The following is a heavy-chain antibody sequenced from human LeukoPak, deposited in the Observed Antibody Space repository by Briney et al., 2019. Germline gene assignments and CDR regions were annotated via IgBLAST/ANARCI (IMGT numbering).Heavy chain of an antibody. V-gene: IGHV3-21*01. CDR3: ARGMLAARDYFDY. CDR2: ISSSSSYI. CDR1: GFTFSSYG. Sequence: GGSLRLSCAASGFTFSSYGMHWVRQAPGKGLEWVSSISSSSSYIYYADSVKGRFTISRDNAKNSLYLQMNSLRAEDTAVYYCARGMLAARDYFDYWGQGTLVTVSS. J-gene: IGHJ4*02. D-gene: IGHD6-6*01.